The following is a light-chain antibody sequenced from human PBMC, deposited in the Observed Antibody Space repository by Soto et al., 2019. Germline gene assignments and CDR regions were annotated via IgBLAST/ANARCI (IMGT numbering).Light chain of an antibody. CDR3: QQYNNWWT. CDR2: GAS. Sequence: EIVMTQSPATLSVSPGERATLSCRASQSVSSNLAWYQQKPGQAPRLLISGASTRATGIPARFSGSGSGTEFTLTLSSLQSEDFAVYYCQQYNNWWTFGQGTKVDI. J-gene: IGKJ1*01. CDR1: QSVSSN. V-gene: IGKV3-15*01.